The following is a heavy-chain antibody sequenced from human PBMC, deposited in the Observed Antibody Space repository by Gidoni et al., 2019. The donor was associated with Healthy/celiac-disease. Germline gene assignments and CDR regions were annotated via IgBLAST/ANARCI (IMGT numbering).Heavy chain of an antibody. Sequence: QVQLVESGGGLVKPGGSLRLSCAASGFTFSDYYMSWIRQAPGKGLEWVSYISSSSSYTNYADSVKGRFTISRDNAKNSLYLQMNSLRAEDTAVYYCARLSRRYYFDYWGQGTLVTVSS. CDR3: ARLSRRYYFDY. J-gene: IGHJ4*02. CDR1: GFTFSDYY. CDR2: ISSSSSYT. V-gene: IGHV3-11*05.